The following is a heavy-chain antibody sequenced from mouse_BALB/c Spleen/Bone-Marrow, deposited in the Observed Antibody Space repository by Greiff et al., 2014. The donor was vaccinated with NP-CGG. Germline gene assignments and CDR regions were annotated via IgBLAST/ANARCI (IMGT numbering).Heavy chain of an antibody. Sequence: VQLQQSGPELVKPGASVKVSCEASGYAFTNYNMYWVKQSHGKSLEWIGYNDPYSGGTNYNQKFKGKATLTVDKSSSTAYMHLNSLTSEDSAVYYCARLGTTAVPDYWGQGTTLTVSS. CDR2: NDPYSGGT. V-gene: IGHV1S135*01. J-gene: IGHJ2*01. CDR3: ARLGTTAVPDY. D-gene: IGHD1-1*01. CDR1: GYAFTNYN.